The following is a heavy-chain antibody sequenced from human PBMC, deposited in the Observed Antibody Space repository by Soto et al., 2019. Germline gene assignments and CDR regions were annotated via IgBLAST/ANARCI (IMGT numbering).Heavy chain of an antibody. CDR1: TDSSSFTNSY. J-gene: IGHJ4*02. D-gene: IGHD3-10*01. CDR3: ARHRIEVVWRGFDF. CDR2: SSYNGGT. V-gene: IGHV4-39*01. Sequence: SETLSLTCTVSTDSSSFTNSYWGWIRQPPGKGLQWIGSSSYNGGTFYDPSLKGRVVISFDTSKKQSSLQVTSVTAADTAVYFCARHRIEVVWRGFDFWGQGSPVTVSS.